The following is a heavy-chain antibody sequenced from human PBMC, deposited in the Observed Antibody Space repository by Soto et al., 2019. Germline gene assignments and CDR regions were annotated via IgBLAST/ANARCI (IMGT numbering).Heavy chain of an antibody. J-gene: IGHJ4*02. Sequence: EVQLVESGGGLVKPGGSLRLSCVGSAFIFSDHSMHWVRQAPGKGLEWVTSIGDTGTFIYYADSVKGRFTISRDNAKNSLFLQMDSLRPEDTAVYYCARDQRYLRQGYSDYWGQGTLLTVSS. V-gene: IGHV3-21*01. CDR2: IGDTGTFI. D-gene: IGHD4-4*01. CDR3: ARDQRYLRQGYSDY. CDR1: AFIFSDHS.